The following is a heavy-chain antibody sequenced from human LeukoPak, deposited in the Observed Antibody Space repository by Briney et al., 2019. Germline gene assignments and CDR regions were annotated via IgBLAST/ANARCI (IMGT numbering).Heavy chain of an antibody. D-gene: IGHD6-19*01. CDR3: ARMRPTGYSSGWPQPRSYGMDV. Sequence: ASVKVSCKASGYTFTSYGISWVRQAPGQGLEWMGWISAYNGNTNYARKLQGRVTMTTDTSTSTAYMELRSLRSDDTAVYYCARMRPTGYSSGWPQPRSYGMDVWGQGTTVTVSS. CDR2: ISAYNGNT. CDR1: GYTFTSYG. V-gene: IGHV1-18*01. J-gene: IGHJ6*02.